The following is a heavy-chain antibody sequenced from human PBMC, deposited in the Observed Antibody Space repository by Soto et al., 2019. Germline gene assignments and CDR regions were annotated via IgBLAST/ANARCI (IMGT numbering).Heavy chain of an antibody. CDR3: AKRSSSSTFDY. CDR1: GFTFSSYA. V-gene: IGHV3-23*01. D-gene: IGHD6-6*01. J-gene: IGHJ4*02. CDR2: ISGSDDST. Sequence: EVQLLESGGGLVQPGESLRLSCAASGFTFSSYAMSWVRQAPGKGLEWVSVISGSDDSTYYADSVKGRFTISRDNSTNTLYLQMNSLRDEDTAVYYCAKRSSSSTFDYWGQGTLVTVSS.